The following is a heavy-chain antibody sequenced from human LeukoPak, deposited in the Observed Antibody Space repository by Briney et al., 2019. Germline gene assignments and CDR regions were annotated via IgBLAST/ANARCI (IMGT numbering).Heavy chain of an antibody. J-gene: IGHJ1*01. CDR3: ARLTGDYGEYFQH. CDR2: IYYSGSA. CDR1: GGSVSSISYF. V-gene: IGHV4-39*01. Sequence: PSETLSLTCGVSGGSVSSISYFWGWIRQPPGKGLQWIGSIYYSGSAYYNPSLQSRVAISVDTSRNQFSLKLTSVTAADTAVYYCARLTGDYGEYFQHWGQGTLVTVSS. D-gene: IGHD4-17*01.